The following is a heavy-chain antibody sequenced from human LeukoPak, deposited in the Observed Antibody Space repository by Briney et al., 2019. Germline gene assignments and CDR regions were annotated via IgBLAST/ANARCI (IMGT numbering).Heavy chain of an antibody. CDR2: IYYSGST. Sequence: SETLSLTCTVSGVSVSSYHWSWIRQPPGTGLEWIGSIYYSGSTYYNPSLKSRVTISVDTSKNQFSLKLSSVTAADTAVYYCTRDRASTSWGPYYYYYGMDVWGQGTTVTVSS. V-gene: IGHV4-39*02. D-gene: IGHD2-2*01. CDR1: GVSVSSYH. J-gene: IGHJ6*02. CDR3: TRDRASTSWGPYYYYYGMDV.